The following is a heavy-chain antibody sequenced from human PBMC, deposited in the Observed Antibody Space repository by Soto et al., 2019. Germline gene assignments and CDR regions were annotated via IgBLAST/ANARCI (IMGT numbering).Heavy chain of an antibody. CDR2: IWYDGSNK. CDR1: GFTFSSYG. CDR3: ARDRSTSFYYGMDV. V-gene: IGHV3-33*01. J-gene: IGHJ6*02. Sequence: HPGGSLRLSCAASGFTFSSYGMHWVRQAPGKGLEWVAVIWYDGSNKYYADSVKGRFIISRDNSKNTLYLQMNSVRAKDTAVYYCARDRSTSFYYGMDVWGQGTTVTVSS. D-gene: IGHD2-15*01.